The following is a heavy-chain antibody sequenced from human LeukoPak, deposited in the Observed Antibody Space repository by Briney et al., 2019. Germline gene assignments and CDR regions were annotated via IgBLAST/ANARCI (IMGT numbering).Heavy chain of an antibody. CDR3: ARLDYGGNSKNDY. J-gene: IGHJ4*02. Sequence: PSETLSLTCTVSGGSISSYYWSWIRQPPGKGLEWIGYIYCSGSTNYNPSLKSRVTISVDTSKDQFSLKLSSVTAADTAVYYCARLDYGGNSKNDYWGQGTLVTVSS. D-gene: IGHD4-23*01. V-gene: IGHV4-59*08. CDR2: IYCSGST. CDR1: GGSISSYY.